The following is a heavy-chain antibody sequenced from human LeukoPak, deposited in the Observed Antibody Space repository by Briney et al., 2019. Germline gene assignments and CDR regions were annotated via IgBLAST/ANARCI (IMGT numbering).Heavy chain of an antibody. CDR3: AREVLIVVEPAANTIDY. D-gene: IGHD2-2*01. CDR2: INKGGSYI. J-gene: IGHJ4*02. Sequence: GGSLRLSCAASGFTFRDYTMNWVRQAPGKGLEWVSAINKGGSYIKYADSVKGRFTVSRDNAKNSLFLQMNNLRVEDTAVYFCAREVLIVVEPAANTIDYWGQGTRVTVSS. V-gene: IGHV3-21*01. CDR1: GFTFRDYT.